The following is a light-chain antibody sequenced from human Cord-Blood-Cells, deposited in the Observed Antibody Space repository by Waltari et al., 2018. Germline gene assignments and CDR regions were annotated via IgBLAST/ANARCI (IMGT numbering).Light chain of an antibody. Sequence: DIQMTQSPSSVSASVGPRVTITCRASQGISSWLAWYQQKPGKSPKLLIYAAASLQSGFPSRFSVSRSGAGFTLAISILQPEDVAAYYGQQANSFPCTFGQGTRLEIK. J-gene: IGKJ5*01. CDR1: QGISSW. CDR3: QQANSFPCT. V-gene: IGKV1-12*01. CDR2: AAA.